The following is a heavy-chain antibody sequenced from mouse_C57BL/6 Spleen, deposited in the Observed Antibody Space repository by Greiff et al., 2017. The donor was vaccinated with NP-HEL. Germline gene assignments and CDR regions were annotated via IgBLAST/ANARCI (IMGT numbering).Heavy chain of an antibody. Sequence: QVQLQQPGAELVMPGASVKLSCKASGYTFTSYWMHWVKQRPGQGLEWIGEIDPSDSNTNYNQKFKGKSTLTVDKSSSTAYMRLSSLTSEDSAFYYCARGGAYAMDYWGQGTTVTVSS. J-gene: IGHJ4*01. CDR2: IDPSDSNT. CDR1: GYTFTSYW. CDR3: ARGGAYAMDY. V-gene: IGHV1-69*01.